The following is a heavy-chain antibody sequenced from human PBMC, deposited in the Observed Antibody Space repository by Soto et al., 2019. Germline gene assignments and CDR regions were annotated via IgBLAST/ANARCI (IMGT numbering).Heavy chain of an antibody. CDR1: GFTVSSNY. CDR2: IYSGGST. J-gene: IGHJ6*02. CDR3: ARDYYDSSLHYYYGMDV. Sequence: PGGSLRLSCGASGFTVSSNYMSWVRQAPGKGLEWVSVIYSGGSTYYADSVKGRFTISRDNSKNTLYLQMNSLRAEDTAVYYCARDYYDSSLHYYYGMDVWGQGTTVTVSS. D-gene: IGHD3-22*01. V-gene: IGHV3-53*01.